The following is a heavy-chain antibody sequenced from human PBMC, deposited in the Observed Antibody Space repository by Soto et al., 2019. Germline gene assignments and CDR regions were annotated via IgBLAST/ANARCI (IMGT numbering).Heavy chain of an antibody. V-gene: IGHV3-23*01. D-gene: IGHD2-2*01. CDR3: ARDFISSRYCSSTSCSSEGYYYYYGMDV. Sequence: GGSLRLSCAASGFTFSSYAMSWVRQAPGKGLEWVSAISGSGGSTYYADSVKGRFTISRDNSKKTLYLQMNSLRAEDTAVYYCARDFISSRYCSSTSCSSEGYYYYYGMDVWGQGTTVTVSS. J-gene: IGHJ6*02. CDR1: GFTFSSYA. CDR2: ISGSGGST.